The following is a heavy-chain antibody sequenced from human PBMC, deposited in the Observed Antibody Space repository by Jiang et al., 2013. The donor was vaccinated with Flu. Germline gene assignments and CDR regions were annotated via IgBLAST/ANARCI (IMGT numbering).Heavy chain of an antibody. D-gene: IGHD6-13*01. CDR2: ISYDGSNK. CDR3: ARGLWGSSRTEGWYFDL. Sequence: AVISYDGSNKYYADSVKGRFTISRDNSKNTLYLQMNSLRAEDTAVYYCARGLWGSSRTEGWYFDLWGRGTLVTVSS. V-gene: IGHV3-30*01. J-gene: IGHJ2*01.